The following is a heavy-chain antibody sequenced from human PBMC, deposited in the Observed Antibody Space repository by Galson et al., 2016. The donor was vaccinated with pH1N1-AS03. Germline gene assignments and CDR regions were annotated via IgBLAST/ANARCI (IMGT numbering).Heavy chain of an antibody. V-gene: IGHV3-33*01. CDR3: VTGNQNYFDY. D-gene: IGHD2-8*02. J-gene: IGHJ4*02. Sequence: LRLSCAASGFTFRTFGMHWVRQAPGKGLEWVAVIWNDGSLKKYGDSVKGRLIIYRDNSNNTVSLEMSSLRAEDTAVYYCVTGNQNYFDYWGQGTLVTVSS. CDR2: IWNDGSLK. CDR1: GFTFRTFG.